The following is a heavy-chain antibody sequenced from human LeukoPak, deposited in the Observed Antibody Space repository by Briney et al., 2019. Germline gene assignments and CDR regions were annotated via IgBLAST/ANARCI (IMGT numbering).Heavy chain of an antibody. CDR1: GFTFSRYW. Sequence: SGGSLRLSCAASGFTFSRYWMSWVRQAPGKGLEWVSSINKGGSEKFHADSATGRFTISRDNAKNSLFLQMNTLGAEDAAVYYCARTYDRSTYGVHYFDPWGQGTLVTVSS. D-gene: IGHD3-22*01. CDR2: INKGGSEK. J-gene: IGHJ5*02. CDR3: ARTYDRSTYGVHYFDP. V-gene: IGHV3-7*01.